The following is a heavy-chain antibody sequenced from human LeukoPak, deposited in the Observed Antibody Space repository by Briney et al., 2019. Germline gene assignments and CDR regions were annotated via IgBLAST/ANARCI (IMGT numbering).Heavy chain of an antibody. D-gene: IGHD3-3*01. CDR1: GGSISSYY. CDR3: ARSHAQKWSGYSH. CDR2: IYYSGST. Sequence: SETLSLTCTVSGGSISSYYWSWIRQPPGKGLECIGYIYYSGSTNYNPSLKSRVTIPVDTSKNQFSLKLTSVTAADTAVYFCARSHAQKWSGYSHWGQGTLVTVSS. J-gene: IGHJ4*02. V-gene: IGHV4-59*01.